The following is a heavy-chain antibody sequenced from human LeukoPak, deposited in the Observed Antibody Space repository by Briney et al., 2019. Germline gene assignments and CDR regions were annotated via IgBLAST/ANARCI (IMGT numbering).Heavy chain of an antibody. Sequence: SETLSLTCAVYGGSFSGYYWSWIRQPPGKGLEWIGEINHSGSTNYNPSLKSRVTISVDTSKNQFSLKLSSVTAADTAVYYCARGGRYSNYRITRGFDYWGQGTLVTVSS. J-gene: IGHJ4*02. CDR3: ARGGRYSNYRITRGFDY. D-gene: IGHD4-11*01. CDR2: INHSGST. CDR1: GGSFSGYY. V-gene: IGHV4-34*01.